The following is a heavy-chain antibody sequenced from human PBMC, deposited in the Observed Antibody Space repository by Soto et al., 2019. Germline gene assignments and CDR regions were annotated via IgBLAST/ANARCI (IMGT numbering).Heavy chain of an antibody. CDR1: GGSISSGGYY. CDR3: ARGAVPGWFDP. J-gene: IGHJ5*02. V-gene: IGHV4-31*03. Sequence: QVQLQESGPGLVKPSQTLSLTCTVSGGSISSGGYYWSWIREHPGKGLEWIGYSYHSGSTYYNPSIKSRVTISVDTSKKQFSLKLSSVTAADTAVYYCARGAVPGWFDPWGQGTLVTVSS. CDR2: SYHSGST.